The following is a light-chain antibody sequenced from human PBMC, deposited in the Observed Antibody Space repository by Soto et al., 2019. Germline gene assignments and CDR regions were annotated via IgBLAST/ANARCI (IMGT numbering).Light chain of an antibody. V-gene: IGKV3-20*01. CDR1: QSVSNNY. J-gene: IGKJ1*01. CDR3: QQYKSYWT. Sequence: EIVLTQSPGTLSLSPGERATLYCRASQSVSNNYLAWYQQKPGQAPRLLISGASSRATGIPDRFSGSGSGTDFTLTINSLQPDDFATYYCQQYKSYWTFGQGTKVDIK. CDR2: GAS.